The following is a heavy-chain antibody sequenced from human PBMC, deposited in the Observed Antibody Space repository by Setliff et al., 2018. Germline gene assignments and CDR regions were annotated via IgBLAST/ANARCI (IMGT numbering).Heavy chain of an antibody. CDR2: IYTSGST. V-gene: IGHV4-4*07. J-gene: IGHJ4*02. D-gene: IGHD2-21*02. Sequence: PSETLSLTCTVSGGSISSYYWSWIRQPAGKGLEWIGRIYTSGSTNYNPSLKSRVTMSIDTSNNHFTLKVNSVTAADTAVYYCARQTATGSSATFDSWGQGTLVTVSS. CDR1: GGSISSYY. CDR3: ARQTATGSSATFDS.